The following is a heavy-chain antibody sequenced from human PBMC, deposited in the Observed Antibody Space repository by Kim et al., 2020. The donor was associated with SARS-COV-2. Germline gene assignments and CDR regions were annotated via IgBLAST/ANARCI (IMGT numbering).Heavy chain of an antibody. Sequence: GGSLRLSCAASGFTFSSYAMHWVRQAPGKGLEWVAVISYDGSNKYYADSVKGRFTISRDNSKNTLYLQMNSLRAEDTAVYYCARVGSSWYNYFDYWGQGTLVTVSS. V-gene: IGHV3-30-3*01. CDR1: GFTFSSYA. J-gene: IGHJ4*02. D-gene: IGHD6-13*01. CDR2: ISYDGSNK. CDR3: ARVGSSWYNYFDY.